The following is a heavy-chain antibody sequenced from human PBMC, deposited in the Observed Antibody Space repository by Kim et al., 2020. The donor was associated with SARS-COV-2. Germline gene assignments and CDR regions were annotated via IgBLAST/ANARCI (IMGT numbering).Heavy chain of an antibody. CDR1: GFTFSSYG. CDR2: ISYDGRNN. J-gene: IGHJ4*02. Sequence: GGSLRLSCAASGFTFSSYGMHWVRQAPGKGLEWVAVISYDGRNNYYADSVKGRFTISRDNSKNTLNLQMNSLRAEDRAVYDCAKKARSGSYNPVDYWGQGTLVTVSS. CDR3: AKKARSGSYNPVDY. D-gene: IGHD1-26*01. V-gene: IGHV3-30*18.